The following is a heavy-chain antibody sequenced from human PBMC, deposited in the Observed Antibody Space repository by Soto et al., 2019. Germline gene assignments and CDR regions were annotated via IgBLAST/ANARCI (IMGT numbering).Heavy chain of an antibody. CDR1: GFTVSSNY. J-gene: IGHJ4*02. V-gene: IGHV3-53*01. Sequence: EVQLVESGGGLIQPGGSLRLSCAASGFTVSSNYMSWVRQAPGKGLEWVSVIYSGGSTYYADSVKGRFTISRDNSKNTLYLQMNSLRAEDTAMYYCARALGYCSGGSCSAFFDYWGQGTLVTVSS. D-gene: IGHD2-15*01. CDR3: ARALGYCSGGSCSAFFDY. CDR2: IYSGGST.